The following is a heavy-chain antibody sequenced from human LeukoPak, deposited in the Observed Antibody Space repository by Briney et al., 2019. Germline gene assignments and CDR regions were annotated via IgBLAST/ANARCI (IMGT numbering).Heavy chain of an antibody. CDR1: GFTFSSYA. J-gene: IGHJ4*02. CDR2: ISGGGGTT. CDR3: AKDVTAWKGYFDY. D-gene: IGHD1-1*01. V-gene: IGHV3-23*01. Sequence: GGSLRLSCAASGFTFSSYAMSWVRQAPGKGLEWVSTISGGGGTTYYADSVKGRFTISRDNSKNTLYLQMNSLRAEDPALYYCAKDVTAWKGYFDYWGQGTLVTVSS.